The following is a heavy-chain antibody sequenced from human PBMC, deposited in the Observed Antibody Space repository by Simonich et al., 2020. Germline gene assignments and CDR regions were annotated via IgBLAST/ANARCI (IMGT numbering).Heavy chain of an antibody. Sequence: QVQLVQSGAEVKKPGASVKVSCKASGYTFTSYGISWVRPAPGQGLAWMGGISAYNVNTNYAQKLQGRVTMTTDTSTSTAYMELRSLRSDDTAVYYCARASRGTWWYYYFDYWGQGTLVTVSS. CDR3: ARASRGTWWYYYFDY. V-gene: IGHV1-18*01. J-gene: IGHJ4*02. CDR2: ISAYNVNT. CDR1: GYTFTSYG. D-gene: IGHD2-15*01.